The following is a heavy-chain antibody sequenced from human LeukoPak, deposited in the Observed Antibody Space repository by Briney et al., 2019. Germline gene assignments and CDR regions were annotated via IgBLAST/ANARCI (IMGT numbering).Heavy chain of an antibody. D-gene: IGHD1-26*01. CDR3: SKTGSHYPIGC. CDR2: IKGKIDGETT. V-gene: IGHV3-15*01. J-gene: IGHJ4*02. CDR1: GFTFSTTW. Sequence: PGGSLRLSCVASGFTFSTTWMNWVRQAPGKGLEWVGRIKGKIDGETTDLAAPVKGRFTISRDDSKNTLYLQMNSLKTEDTAVYYCSKTGSHYPIGCWGQGTLVTVSS.